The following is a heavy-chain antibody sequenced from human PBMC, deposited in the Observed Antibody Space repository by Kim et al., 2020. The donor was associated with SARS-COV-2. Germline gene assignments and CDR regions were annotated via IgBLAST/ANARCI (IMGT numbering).Heavy chain of an antibody. CDR2: ISYDGSNK. V-gene: IGHV3-30-3*01. J-gene: IGHJ4*02. CDR3: ARDSGYGDYEVYGNFDY. Sequence: GGSLRLSCAASGFTFSSYAMHWVRQAPGKGLEWVAVISYDGSNKYYADSVKGRFTISRDNSKNTLYLQMNSLRAEDTAVYYCARDSGYGDYEVYGNFDYWGQGTLVTVSS. D-gene: IGHD4-17*01. CDR1: GFTFSSYA.